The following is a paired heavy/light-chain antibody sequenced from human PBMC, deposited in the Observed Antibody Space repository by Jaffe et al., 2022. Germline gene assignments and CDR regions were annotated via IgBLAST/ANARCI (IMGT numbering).Heavy chain of an antibody. Sequence: EVQLVESGGGLVKPGGSLRLSCAASGVSFTYAGMSWVRQAPGKGLEWVGRSKSKAAGGTTDYAAPVTGRFTISRDDSTNTLYLQMNGLKIEDTAVYYCTTEARYCSGGVCYTGYFDYWGQGALVTVSS. J-gene: IGHJ4*02. V-gene: IGHV3-15*01. CDR1: GVSFTYAG. CDR3: TTEARYCSGGVCYTGYFDY. CDR2: SKSKAAGGTT. D-gene: IGHD2-8*02.
Light chain of an antibody. CDR1: QSVSSSY. J-gene: IGKJ1*01. CDR2: GAS. Sequence: EIVLAQSPGTLSLSPGERATLSCRASQSVSSSYLAWYQQKPGQAPRLLIYGASSRATGIPARFSGSGSGTDFTLTISRLEPEDFAVYYCQQYATSPPWTFGQGTKVEIK. CDR3: QQYATSPPWT. V-gene: IGKV3-20*01.